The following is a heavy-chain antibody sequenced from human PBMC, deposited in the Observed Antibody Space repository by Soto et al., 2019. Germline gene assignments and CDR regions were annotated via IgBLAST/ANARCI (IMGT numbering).Heavy chain of an antibody. CDR1: GFTFSSYA. V-gene: IGHV3-30-3*01. J-gene: IGHJ6*02. Sequence: GGSLRLSCAAAGFTFSSYAMHWVRQAPGKGLEWVAVISYDGSNKYYADSVKGRFTISRDNSKNTLYLQMNSLRAEDTAVYYCARDIWYCSGGSCYSHYYYGMDVWGQGTTVTVSS. CDR2: ISYDGSNK. CDR3: ARDIWYCSGGSCYSHYYYGMDV. D-gene: IGHD2-15*01.